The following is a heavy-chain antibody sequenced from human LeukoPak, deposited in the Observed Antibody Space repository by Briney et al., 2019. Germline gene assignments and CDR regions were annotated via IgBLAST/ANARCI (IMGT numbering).Heavy chain of an antibody. CDR1: GASIRNYY. J-gene: IGHJ5*02. D-gene: IGHD6-13*01. CDR3: ARRYSSSWYVGFFDP. CDR2: IYYSGST. V-gene: IGHV4-59*08. Sequence: SETLSLTCTVSGASIRNYYWSWSRQSPGKGLEWIGYIYYSGSTNYNPSLESRVAMSVDTSKNQFSLRLSSVTAADTAIYCCARRYSSSWYVGFFDPWGQGTLVTVSS.